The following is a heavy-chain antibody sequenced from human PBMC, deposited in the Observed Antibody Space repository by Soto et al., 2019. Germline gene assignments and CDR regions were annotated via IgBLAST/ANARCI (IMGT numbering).Heavy chain of an antibody. CDR2: ISGSGGST. D-gene: IGHD3-10*01. J-gene: IGHJ5*02. V-gene: IGHV3-23*01. Sequence: GGSLRLSCAASGFTFSSYAMSWVRQAPGKGLEWVSAISGSGGSTYYADSVKGRFTISRDNSKNTLYLQMNSLRAEDTAVYYCAKDRGRRGLRGGDNWFDPWGQGTLVTVSS. CDR1: GFTFSSYA. CDR3: AKDRGRRGLRGGDNWFDP.